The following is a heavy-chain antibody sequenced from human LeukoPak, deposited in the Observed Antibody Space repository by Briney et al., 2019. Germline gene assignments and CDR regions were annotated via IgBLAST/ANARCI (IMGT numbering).Heavy chain of an antibody. CDR3: ARVGWFGEFPND. CDR1: GFTFSDYY. CDR2: ITNNGRKV. D-gene: IGHD3-10*01. V-gene: IGHV3-11*04. J-gene: IGHJ4*02. Sequence: PGGSLRLSCAASGFTFSDYYMGWIRQAPGKGLEWVSYITNNGRKVYYADSMKGRFTISRDNAKNSLYLQMNSLRAEDTAVYYCARVGWFGEFPNDWGQGTLVTVSS.